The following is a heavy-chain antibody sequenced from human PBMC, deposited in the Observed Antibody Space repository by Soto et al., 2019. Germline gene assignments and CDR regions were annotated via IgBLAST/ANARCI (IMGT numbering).Heavy chain of an antibody. CDR2: INHSGST. J-gene: IGHJ4*02. CDR3: GRGPVRLRLGELSPRVGNFDY. Sequence: QVQLQQWGAGLLKPSETLSLTCAVYGGSFSGYYWSWIRQPPGKGLEWIGEINHSGSTNYNPSLKSRVHISVDTAKSQFSLELSSVAAAGTAGYYCGRGPVRLRLGELSPRVGNFDYWGQGSLVTVTS. CDR1: GGSFSGYY. V-gene: IGHV4-34*01. D-gene: IGHD3-16*02.